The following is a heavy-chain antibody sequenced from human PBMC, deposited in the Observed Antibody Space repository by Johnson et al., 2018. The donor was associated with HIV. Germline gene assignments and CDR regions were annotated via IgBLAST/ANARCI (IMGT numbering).Heavy chain of an antibody. D-gene: IGHD3-10*01. CDR1: GFTFSSYV. V-gene: IGHV3-30*03. CDR2: VSHDGSNE. Sequence: QVQLVESGGGGVQPGRSLRLSCAASGFTFSSYVMHWVRRAPGKGLEWLAVVSHDGSNEYYADSVKGRCTVSRDNTKNTLYLQMNGLKTEDTAVYYCTTMSALWFGDLHVFGDGFDIWGQGTMVTVSS. J-gene: IGHJ3*02. CDR3: TTMSALWFGDLHVFGDGFDI.